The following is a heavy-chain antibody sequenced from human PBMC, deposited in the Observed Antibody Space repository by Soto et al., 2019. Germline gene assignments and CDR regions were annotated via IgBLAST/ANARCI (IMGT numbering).Heavy chain of an antibody. V-gene: IGHV4-34*01. CDR1: GGSFSGYY. Sequence: SETLSLTCAVYGGSFSGYYWSWIRQPPGKGLEWIGEINHSGSTNYNPSLKSRVTISVDTSKNQFSLKLSSVTAADTAVYYCARMSDYEDYQRFDPWGQGTLVTVSS. CDR2: INHSGST. CDR3: ARMSDYEDYQRFDP. D-gene: IGHD4-17*01. J-gene: IGHJ5*02.